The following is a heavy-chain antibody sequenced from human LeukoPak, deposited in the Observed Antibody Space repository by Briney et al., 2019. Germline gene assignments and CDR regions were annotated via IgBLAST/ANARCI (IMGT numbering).Heavy chain of an antibody. CDR3: AKDMAAYYYASGNIDY. D-gene: IGHD3-10*01. V-gene: IGHV3-43D*03. CDR1: GFTFDDYA. J-gene: IGHJ4*02. Sequence: PGGSLRLSCAASGFTFDDYAMHWARQAPGKGLEWVSLISWDGGSTYYADSVKGRFTISRDNSKNSLYLQMNSLRAEDTALYHCAKDMAAYYYASGNIDYWGQGTLVTVSS. CDR2: ISWDGGST.